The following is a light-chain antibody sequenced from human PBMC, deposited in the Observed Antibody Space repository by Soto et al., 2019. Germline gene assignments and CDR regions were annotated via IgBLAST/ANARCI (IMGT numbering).Light chain of an antibody. CDR3: SSYAGSNNYV. V-gene: IGLV2-8*01. CDR1: SSDVGGYNY. Sequence: QSALTQPPSASGSPGQSVTLSCTGTSSDVGGYNYVSWYQQHPGKAPKLMIYEVIKRPSGVPDRFSGSKSGNTASLTVSGLQAEDEDDYYCSSYAGSNNYVFGTGTKVTVL. J-gene: IGLJ1*01. CDR2: EVI.